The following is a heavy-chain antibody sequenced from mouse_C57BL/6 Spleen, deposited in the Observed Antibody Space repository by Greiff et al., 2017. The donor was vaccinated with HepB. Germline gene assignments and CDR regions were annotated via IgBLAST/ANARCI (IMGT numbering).Heavy chain of an antibody. CDR2: IRNKANNHAT. J-gene: IGHJ2*01. CDR1: GFTFSDAW. CDR3: TRRGYYYGSSDY. Sequence: GGSMKLSCAASGFTFSDAWMDWVRQSPEKGLEWVAEIRNKANNHATYYAESVKGRFTISRDDSKSSVYLQMNSLRAEDTGIYYCTRRGYYYGSSDYWGQGTTLTVSS. V-gene: IGHV6-6*01. D-gene: IGHD1-1*01.